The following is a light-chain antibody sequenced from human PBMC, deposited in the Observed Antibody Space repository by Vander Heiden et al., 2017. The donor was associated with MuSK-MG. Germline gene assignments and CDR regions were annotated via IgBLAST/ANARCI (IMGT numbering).Light chain of an antibody. CDR3: QQSYSTPYT. V-gene: IGKV1-39*01. CDR1: QSISSY. Sequence: DIQVTQAPSSLSASVGDRVTITCRASQSISSYLNWYQQKPGKAPKLLFYAASSVQSGVPSRFTGSGSGTDFTLSISSLPPEDFATYYCQQSYSTPYTFGQGTKLEIK. J-gene: IGKJ2*01. CDR2: AAS.